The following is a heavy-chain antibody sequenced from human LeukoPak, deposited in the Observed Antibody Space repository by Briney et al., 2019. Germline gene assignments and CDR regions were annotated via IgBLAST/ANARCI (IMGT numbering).Heavy chain of an antibody. CDR2: ITSRSTT. Sequence: GGSLRLSCAASGFIFSHYGMNWVRQAPGKGLEWVSGITSRSTTYYADSVRGRFTISRDNSKNMVWLQINSPAAEDTATYYCAKDGNWARFEDWGQGTLVTVSS. CDR3: AKDGNWARFED. J-gene: IGHJ4*02. V-gene: IGHV3-23*01. CDR1: GFIFSHYG. D-gene: IGHD7-27*01.